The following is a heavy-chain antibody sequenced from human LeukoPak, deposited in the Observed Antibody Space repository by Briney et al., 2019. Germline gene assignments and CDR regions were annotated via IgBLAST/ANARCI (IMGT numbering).Heavy chain of an antibody. CDR1: GGSFSGYY. V-gene: IGHV4-34*01. D-gene: IGHD3-10*01. Sequence: PSETLSLTCAVYGGSFSGYYWTWIRQPPGKGLEWIGEINHSGSTNYNPSLKSRVTISVDTSKNQFFLKLSSVTAADTAVYYCARHFAPEAWFQAPWGQGTLVTVSS. CDR3: ARHFAPEAWFQAP. CDR2: INHSGST. J-gene: IGHJ5*02.